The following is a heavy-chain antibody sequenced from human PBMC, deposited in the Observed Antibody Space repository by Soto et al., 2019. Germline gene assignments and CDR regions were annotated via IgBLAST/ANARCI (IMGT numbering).Heavy chain of an antibody. CDR2: ISYDGSNK. CDR1: GFTFSSYA. CDR3: LSVPAAMWGYYYYGMDV. Sequence: QVQLVESGGGVVQPGRSLRLSCAASGFTFSSYAMLWVRQAPGKGLEWVAVISYDGSNKYYADSVKGRFTISRDNSKNTLYLQMNSLRAEDTAVYYCLSVPAAMWGYYYYGMDVWGQGTTVTVSS. J-gene: IGHJ6*02. V-gene: IGHV3-30-3*01. D-gene: IGHD2-2*01.